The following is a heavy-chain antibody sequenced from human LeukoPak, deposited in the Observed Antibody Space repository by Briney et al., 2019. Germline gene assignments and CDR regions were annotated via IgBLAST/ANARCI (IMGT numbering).Heavy chain of an antibody. D-gene: IGHD1-26*01. J-gene: IGHJ4*02. V-gene: IGHV3-11*04. Sequence: GGSLSLSCAPSGFTFSDYYMSWIRQAPGKGLEWVSYISSSGSTIYYADSVKGRFTISRDNAKNSLYLQMNSLRAEDTAVYDCARGSGSYEYYFDYWGQGTLVTVSS. CDR1: GFTFSDYY. CDR3: ARGSGSYEYYFDY. CDR2: ISSSGSTI.